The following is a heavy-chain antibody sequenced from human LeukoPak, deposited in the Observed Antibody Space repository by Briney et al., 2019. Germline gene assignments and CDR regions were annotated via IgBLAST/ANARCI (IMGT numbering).Heavy chain of an antibody. D-gene: IGHD2-2*01. CDR3: ARDYFCSSTSCSATGAFDI. CDR1: GFTVSNNY. Sequence: GGSLRLSCAASGFTVSNNYMSWVRQAPGKGLEWVAVISYDGSNEYYADSVKGRFTISRDNSKNTLYLQMNSLRPEDAAVYYCARDYFCSSTSCSATGAFDIWGQGTMVTVSS. V-gene: IGHV3-30*03. CDR2: ISYDGSNE. J-gene: IGHJ3*02.